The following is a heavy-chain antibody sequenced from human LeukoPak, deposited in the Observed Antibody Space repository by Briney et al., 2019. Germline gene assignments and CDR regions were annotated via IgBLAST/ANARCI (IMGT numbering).Heavy chain of an antibody. CDR2: INWNGGSI. Sequence: PGRSLRLSCVASGFTFGDYPMHWVRQVPGKGLEWVSGINWNGGSIGYADSVKGRFTISRDNAKNSLYLQMNSLRAEDTALYYCAKDGRFSGSPSFYYMDVWGKGTTITVS. CDR1: GFTFGDYP. V-gene: IGHV3-9*01. CDR3: AKDGRFSGSPSFYYMDV. J-gene: IGHJ6*03. D-gene: IGHD1-26*01.